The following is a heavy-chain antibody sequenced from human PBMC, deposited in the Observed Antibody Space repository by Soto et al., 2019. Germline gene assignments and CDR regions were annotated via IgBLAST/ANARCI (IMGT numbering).Heavy chain of an antibody. CDR2: ISNSGST. J-gene: IGHJ6*02. Sequence: PSETLSLTCTVSGGSISTYYWIWIRQPPGKGLECIGYISNSGSTNYNPSLKSRVTILVDSSKNQFSLRLSSVTPADTAVYYCARVVYETFYYYAMDVWGQGTTVTVSS. CDR1: GGSISTYY. V-gene: IGHV4-59*01. CDR3: ARVVYETFYYYAMDV. D-gene: IGHD5-12*01.